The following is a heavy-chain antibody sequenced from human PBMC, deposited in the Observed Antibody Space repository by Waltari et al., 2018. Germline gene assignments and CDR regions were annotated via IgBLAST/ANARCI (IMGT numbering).Heavy chain of an antibody. V-gene: IGHV4-39*01. D-gene: IGHD6-19*01. CDR3: ARRGSSGWFMDY. Sequence: QLQLEESGPGLVTPSETLSLTCTVPGGSIRTSSYYWGWVRQPPGKRLEWIGNSHYTGSAHYNPSLRSRVTISVDTSRNQFFLELSSVTATDTAVYYCARRGSSGWFMDYWGQGTLVIVSS. J-gene: IGHJ4*02. CDR2: SHYTGSA. CDR1: GGSIRTSSYY.